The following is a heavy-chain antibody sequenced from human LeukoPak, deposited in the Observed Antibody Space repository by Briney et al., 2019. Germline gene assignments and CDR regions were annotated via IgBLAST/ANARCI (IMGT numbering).Heavy chain of an antibody. Sequence: GGSLRLSCAASRFTFSSYSMNWVRQAPGKGLEWVSSISSGSSYKYYADSVKGRFTISRDNAKNSLYLQMNSLRAEDTAVYYCARDRRDYNAPSDHWGQGTLVTVSS. CDR1: RFTFSSYS. J-gene: IGHJ4*02. CDR3: ARDRRDYNAPSDH. D-gene: IGHD4-11*01. V-gene: IGHV3-21*01. CDR2: ISSGSSYK.